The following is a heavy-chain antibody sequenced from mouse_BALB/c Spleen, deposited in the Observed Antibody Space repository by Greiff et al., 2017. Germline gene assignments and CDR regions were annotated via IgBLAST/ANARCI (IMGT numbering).Heavy chain of an antibody. CDR2: ISSGGSYT. J-gene: IGHJ3*01. CDR3: ARGGGNYQAWFAY. CDR1: GFTFSSYA. V-gene: IGHV5-9-4*01. D-gene: IGHD2-1*01. Sequence: EVKLMESGGGLVKPGGSLKLSCAASGFTFSSYAMSWVRQSPEKRLEWVAEISSGGSYTYYPDTVTGRFTISRDNAKNTLYLEMSSLRSEDTAMYYCARGGGNYQAWFAYWGQGTLVTVSA.